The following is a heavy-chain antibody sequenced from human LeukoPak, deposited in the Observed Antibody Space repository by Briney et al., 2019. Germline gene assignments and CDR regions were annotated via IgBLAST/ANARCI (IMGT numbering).Heavy chain of an antibody. CDR2: IYPGDSDT. V-gene: IGHV5-51*01. CDR1: GYSFTTYW. J-gene: IGHJ4*02. D-gene: IGHD6-13*01. Sequence: GASLKISCKGSGYSFTTYWIGWGRQMPGKVLEWMGIIYPGDSDTRYSPSFQGQVTISADKSITTAYLQWSSLKASDTAMYYCARRYTNSWSFDLWGQGTLVTVSS. CDR3: ARRYTNSWSFDL.